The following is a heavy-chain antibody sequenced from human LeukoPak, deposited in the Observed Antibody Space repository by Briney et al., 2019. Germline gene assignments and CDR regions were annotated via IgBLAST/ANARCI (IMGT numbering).Heavy chain of an antibody. CDR2: IYSGGST. J-gene: IGHJ4*02. Sequence: GGSLRLSCALSGFTVSSSYMSWVRQAPGKGLEWVSLIYSGGSTYYAASVKGRFTISRDNSKNTLYLQMNSLRPEDTAVYYCAKGYNYAYEYWGQGTLVTVSS. D-gene: IGHD5-18*01. CDR3: AKGYNYAYEY. CDR1: GFTVSSSY. V-gene: IGHV3-53*01.